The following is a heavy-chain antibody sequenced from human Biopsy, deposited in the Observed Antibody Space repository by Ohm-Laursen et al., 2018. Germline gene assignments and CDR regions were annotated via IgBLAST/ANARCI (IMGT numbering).Heavy chain of an antibody. CDR1: GGFFSGYY. J-gene: IGHJ5*02. CDR3: ARGTNYYGSGRNRHWFDP. D-gene: IGHD3-10*01. V-gene: IGHV4-34*01. Sequence: SDTLSLTCGVYGGFFSGYYCSWIRQPPGKRLEGIGEINDSGRTNYNPSIRSRVTFSVDTSKNQFSLKLISVTAADTAVYYRARGTNYYGSGRNRHWFDPWGQGTQVTVSS. CDR2: INDSGRT.